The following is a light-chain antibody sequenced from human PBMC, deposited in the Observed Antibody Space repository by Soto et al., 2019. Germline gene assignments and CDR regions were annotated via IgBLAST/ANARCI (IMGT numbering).Light chain of an antibody. CDR3: QQYDNWHPIT. Sequence: EIVMTQSPVTLSVSPGERATLSCRASQSVNSNLAWYQQKPGQAPRLLIYGASTRANGVPARFSGSGSGTHFTLTISSLQSEDFAFYYCQQYDNWHPITFGQGTRLEIK. CDR1: QSVNSN. V-gene: IGKV3-15*01. J-gene: IGKJ5*01. CDR2: GAS.